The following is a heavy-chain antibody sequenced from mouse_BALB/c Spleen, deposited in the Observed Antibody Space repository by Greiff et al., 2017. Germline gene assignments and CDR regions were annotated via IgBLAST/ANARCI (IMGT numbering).Heavy chain of an antibody. Sequence: VQLKESGPGLVKPSQSLSLTCTVTGYSITSDYAWNWIRQFPGNTLEWMGYISYSGSTSYNPSLKSRISITRDTSKNQFFLQLNSVTTEDTATYYCARSNYYGSSYRYFDVWGAGTTVTVSS. D-gene: IGHD1-1*01. V-gene: IGHV3-2*02. J-gene: IGHJ1*01. CDR3: ARSNYYGSSYRYFDV. CDR2: ISYSGST. CDR1: GYSITSDYA.